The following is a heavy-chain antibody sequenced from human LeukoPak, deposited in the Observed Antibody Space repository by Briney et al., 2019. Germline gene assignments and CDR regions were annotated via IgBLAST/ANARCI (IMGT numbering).Heavy chain of an antibody. CDR3: AREYSAYDSGYYYYTMDV. V-gene: IGHV4-34*01. CDR1: GGSFRGYY. Sequence: PSETLSLTCTVYGGSFRGYYWSWIRQPPGKGLEWIGEINHSGSTNYNPSLKSRVTISVDTSKNQFSLKLSSVTAADTAVYYCAREYSAYDSGYYYYTMDVWGQGTTVTVSS. D-gene: IGHD5-12*01. J-gene: IGHJ6*02. CDR2: INHSGST.